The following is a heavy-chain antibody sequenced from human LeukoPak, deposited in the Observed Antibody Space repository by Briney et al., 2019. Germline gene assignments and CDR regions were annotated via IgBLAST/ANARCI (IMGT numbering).Heavy chain of an antibody. CDR2: IYTSGGT. CDR3: ARGVFYYDTSGRGYYFDY. Sequence: SETLSLTCSVSGGSIGSYYWSWIRQPAGKGLEWIGRIYTSGGTVYNPSLKSRVTMSVDTSKNQSSLKLSSVTAADTAVYYCARGVFYYDTSGRGYYFDYWGQGTLVTVSS. CDR1: GGSIGSYY. V-gene: IGHV4-4*07. D-gene: IGHD3-22*01. J-gene: IGHJ4*02.